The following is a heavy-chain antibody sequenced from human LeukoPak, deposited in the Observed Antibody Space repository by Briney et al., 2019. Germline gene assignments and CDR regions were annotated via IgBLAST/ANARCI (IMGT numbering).Heavy chain of an antibody. CDR1: GGSISSGGYY. CDR2: IYYSGST. Sequence: SPTLSLTCTVSGGSISSGGYYWSWIRQHPGKGLEWIGYIYYSGSTYHNPSLKSRVTISVDTSKNQFSLKLSSVTAADTAVYYCAGKMVRGVIPRRNYYYMDVWGKGTTVTVSS. J-gene: IGHJ6*03. CDR3: AGKMVRGVIPRRNYYYMDV. V-gene: IGHV4-31*03. D-gene: IGHD3-10*01.